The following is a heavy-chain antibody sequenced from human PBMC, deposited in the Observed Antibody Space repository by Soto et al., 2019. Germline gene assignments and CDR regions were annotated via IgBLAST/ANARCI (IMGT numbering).Heavy chain of an antibody. D-gene: IGHD3-16*01. CDR3: ARHGGDGCIPNAFDI. CDR1: GFTFSSYS. V-gene: IGHV3-21*01. CDR2: ISSSSSYI. J-gene: IGHJ3*02. Sequence: PGGSLRLSCAASGFTFSSYSMNWVRQAPGKGLEWVSSISSSSSYISYADSVKGRFTISRDNAKNSLYLQMNSLRAEDTAVYYCARHGGDGCIPNAFDIWGQGTMVTVSS.